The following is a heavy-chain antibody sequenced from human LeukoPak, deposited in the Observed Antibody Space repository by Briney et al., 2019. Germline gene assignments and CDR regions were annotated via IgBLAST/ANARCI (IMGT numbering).Heavy chain of an antibody. V-gene: IGHV3-23*01. J-gene: IGHJ6*03. Sequence: AGSLRLSCAASGVIFSDYGMSWVRQAPGKGLEWVSTIGGRGGSTYYADSVKGRFTISRDNSKNTLYLQMNSLRAEDTAVYYCAKQGRDWLRDYYYYMDVWGKGTTVTISS. CDR2: IGGRGGST. CDR3: AKQGRDWLRDYYYYMDV. D-gene: IGHD3-9*01. CDR1: GVIFSDYG.